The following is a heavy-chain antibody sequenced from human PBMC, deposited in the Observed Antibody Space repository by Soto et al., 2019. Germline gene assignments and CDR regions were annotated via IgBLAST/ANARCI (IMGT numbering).Heavy chain of an antibody. Sequence: SLTCTVSGGSINSYFWSWIRQSPGKGPEWIGHIYYSGSTSYSPSLKSRVSISVDTSKNQSSLEVHSVTAADTAVYYCARAGTNMVQFDYWGQGTLVTVSS. CDR1: GGSINSYF. CDR2: IYYSGST. V-gene: IGHV4-59*13. D-gene: IGHD3-10*01. CDR3: ARAGTNMVQFDY. J-gene: IGHJ4*02.